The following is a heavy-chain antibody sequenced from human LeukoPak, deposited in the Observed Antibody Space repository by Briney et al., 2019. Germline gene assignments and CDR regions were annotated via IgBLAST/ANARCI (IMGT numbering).Heavy chain of an antibody. J-gene: IGHJ4*02. CDR2: INHSGRT. CDR3: ARFGYSNYFDY. D-gene: IGHD4-11*01. Sequence: SETLSLTCAVYGGSFSGYYWSWIRQPPGKGLEWIGEINHSGRTNYNPSLKSRVTISVAPSKTQFSLKLSSVPAADTAVYYCARFGYSNYFDYWGQGTLVTVSS. CDR1: GGSFSGYY. V-gene: IGHV4-34*01.